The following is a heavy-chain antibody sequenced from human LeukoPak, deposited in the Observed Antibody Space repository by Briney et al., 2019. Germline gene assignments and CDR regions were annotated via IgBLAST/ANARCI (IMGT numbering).Heavy chain of an antibody. CDR2: IYYSGST. V-gene: IGHV4-31*03. J-gene: IGHJ4*02. Sequence: SQTLSLTCTVSGGSISSGGYYWSWIRQHPGKGLEWIGYIYYSGSTYYNPSLKSRVTISVDTSKNQFSLKLSSVTAVDTAVYYCARVTTAMVPYYFDYWGQGTLVTVSS. CDR3: ARVTTAMVPYYFDY. CDR1: GGSISSGGYY. D-gene: IGHD5-18*01.